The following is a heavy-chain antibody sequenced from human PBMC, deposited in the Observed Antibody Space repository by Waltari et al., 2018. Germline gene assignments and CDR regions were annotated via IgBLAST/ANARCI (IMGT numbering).Heavy chain of an antibody. CDR1: GFSLSTSGVG. J-gene: IGHJ4*02. CDR2: IYWNDDK. V-gene: IGHV2-5*01. CDR3: AHSPPVGIAAAGTYFDY. D-gene: IGHD6-13*01. Sequence: QITLKESGPTLVKPTQTLTLTCTFSGFSLSTSGVGVGWIRQHQGKALEWLALIYWNDDKRYSPSLKSRLTITKDTSKNQVVLTMTNMDPVDTATYYCAHSPPVGIAAAGTYFDYWGQGTLVTVSS.